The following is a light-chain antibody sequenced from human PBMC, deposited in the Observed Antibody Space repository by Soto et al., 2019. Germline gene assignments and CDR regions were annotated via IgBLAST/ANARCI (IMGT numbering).Light chain of an antibody. J-gene: IGLJ1*01. V-gene: IGLV2-8*01. CDR2: EVT. Sequence: QSALTEPPCASGSPGQSLTVCCTGTNSDVGRYKFVSWYQQHPGKAPKLIIYEVTQRPSGVPDRFSASKSGNTASLTVSGLQAEDEADYYCSSYAGSKMGVFGTGTKVTVL. CDR3: SSYAGSKMGV. CDR1: NSDVGRYKF.